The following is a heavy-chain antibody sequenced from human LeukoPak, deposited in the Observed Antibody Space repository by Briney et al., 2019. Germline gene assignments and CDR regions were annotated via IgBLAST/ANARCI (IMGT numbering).Heavy chain of an antibody. D-gene: IGHD2-2*01. CDR3: ARGYCSSTSCSRTAVAAYFDY. V-gene: IGHV3-30*02. CDR1: GFTFSSYG. CDR2: IRYDGSNK. J-gene: IGHJ4*02. Sequence: GGSLRLSCAASGFTFSSYGMHWVRQAPGKGLEWVAFIRYDGSNKYYADSVKGRFTISRDNSKNTLYLQMNSLRAEDTAVYYCARGYCSSTSCSRTAVAAYFDYWGQGTLVTVSS.